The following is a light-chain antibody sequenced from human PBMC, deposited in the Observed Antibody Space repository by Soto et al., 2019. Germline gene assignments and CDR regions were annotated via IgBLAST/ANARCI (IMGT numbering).Light chain of an antibody. CDR1: QSVSTY. CDR3: QQRSNWPSIT. Sequence: EIVLTQSPATLSLSPGVRATLSCRASQSVSTYLAWYQQKPGQAPRLLIYDASNRATGIPARFSGSGSGTDLTLTISSLEPEDFAVYYCQQRSNWPSITFGQGTRLEIK. V-gene: IGKV3-11*01. J-gene: IGKJ5*01. CDR2: DAS.